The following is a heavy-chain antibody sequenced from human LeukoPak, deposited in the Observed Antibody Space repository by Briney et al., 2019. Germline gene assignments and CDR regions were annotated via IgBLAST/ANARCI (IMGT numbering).Heavy chain of an antibody. D-gene: IGHD2-2*02. CDR1: GGTFSSYA. V-gene: IGHV1-69*05. Sequence: EASVKVSCKASGGTFSSYAISWVRQAPGQGLEWMGGIIPIFGTANYAQKFQGRVTITTDESTSTAYMELSSLRSEDTAVYYCARGLYPYYYGMDVWGQGTTVTVSS. J-gene: IGHJ6*02. CDR3: ARGLYPYYYGMDV. CDR2: IIPIFGTA.